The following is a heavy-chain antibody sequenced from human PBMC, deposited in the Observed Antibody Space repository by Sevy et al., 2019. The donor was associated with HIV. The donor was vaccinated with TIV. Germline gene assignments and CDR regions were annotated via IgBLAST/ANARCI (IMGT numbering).Heavy chain of an antibody. V-gene: IGHV1-18*04. J-gene: IGHJ5*02. CDR3: ARAGDCSGGSCYEGWFDP. CDR2: ISAYNGNT. Sequence: ASVKVSCKASGYTFTSYGISWVRQAPGQGLEWMGWISAYNGNTNYAQKLQGRVTMTTDTSTSTAYMELRSLRSDDTAVYYGARAGDCSGGSCYEGWFDPWGQGTLVTVSS. D-gene: IGHD2-15*01. CDR1: GYTFTSYG.